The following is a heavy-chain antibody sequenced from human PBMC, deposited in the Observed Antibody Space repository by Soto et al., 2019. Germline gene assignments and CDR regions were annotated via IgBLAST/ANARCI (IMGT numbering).Heavy chain of an antibody. D-gene: IGHD6-13*01. CDR2: INAANGDT. V-gene: IGHV1-3*01. CDR1: GYTFTSYG. J-gene: IGHJ5*02. CDR3: VRRHVSATGIDWFDP. Sequence: GASVKVSCEASGYTFTSYGIHWVRQAPGQRLEWMGWINAANGDTKYSPKFQGRVTITRDTSASTAYMELGSLRSEDTAVHYCVRRHVSATGIDWFDPWGQGTLVTVSS.